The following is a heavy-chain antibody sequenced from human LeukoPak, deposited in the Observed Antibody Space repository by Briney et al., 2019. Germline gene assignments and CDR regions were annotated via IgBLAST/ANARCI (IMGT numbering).Heavy chain of an antibody. CDR3: ARESITMVRGVNWLPEIYYFDY. D-gene: IGHD3-10*01. J-gene: IGHJ4*02. Sequence: SETLSLTCTVSGGSISSSSYYWSWIRQPAGKGLEWIGRIYTSGSTNYNPSLKSRVTMSVDTSKNQFSLKLSSVTAADTAVYYCARESITMVRGVNWLPEIYYFDYWGQGTLVTVSS. CDR2: IYTSGST. CDR1: GGSISSSSYY. V-gene: IGHV4-61*02.